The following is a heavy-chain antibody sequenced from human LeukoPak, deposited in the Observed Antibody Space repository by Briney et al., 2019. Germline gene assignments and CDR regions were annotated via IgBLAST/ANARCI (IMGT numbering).Heavy chain of an antibody. Sequence: PSETLSLTCTVSGASISRTSEYWGWIRQSPGKGLEWIGYIYYSGSTNYNPSLKSRVTISVDTSKNQFSLTLSSVTAADTAFYYCARDPKSAVAADWFDPWGQGTLVTVSS. D-gene: IGHD6-19*01. CDR3: ARDPKSAVAADWFDP. CDR2: IYYSGST. J-gene: IGHJ5*01. V-gene: IGHV4-61*05. CDR1: GASISRTSEY.